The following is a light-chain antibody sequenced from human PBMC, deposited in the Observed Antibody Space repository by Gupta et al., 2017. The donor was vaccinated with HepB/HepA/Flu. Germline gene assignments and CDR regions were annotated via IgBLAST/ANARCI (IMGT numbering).Light chain of an antibody. J-gene: IGKJ3*01. Sequence: DIQMTQSPSSLSASVGDRVTITCRASQSITTYLNWYQQKPGKAPKPLTYDASTLQSGVPSRFRGSGSGTDFTLTISSLQPEDFATYYCQQSYSPLLFTFGPGTKVDMK. CDR2: DAS. CDR1: QSITTY. CDR3: QQSYSPLLFT. V-gene: IGKV1-39*01.